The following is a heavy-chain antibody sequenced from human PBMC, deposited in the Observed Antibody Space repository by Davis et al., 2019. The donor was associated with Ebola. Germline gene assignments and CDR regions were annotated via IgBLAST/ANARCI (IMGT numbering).Heavy chain of an antibody. CDR2: TYYRSKWYN. V-gene: IGHV6-1*01. CDR1: GDSVSSNSAA. CDR3: ARVGPYSSGWYDY. Sequence: LRLSCAISGDSVSSNSAAWNWIRQSPSRGLEWLGRTYYRSKWYNDYAVSVKSRITINPDTSKNQFSLQLNSVTPEDTAVYYCARVGPYSSGWYDYWGQGTLVTVSS. J-gene: IGHJ4*02. D-gene: IGHD6-19*01.